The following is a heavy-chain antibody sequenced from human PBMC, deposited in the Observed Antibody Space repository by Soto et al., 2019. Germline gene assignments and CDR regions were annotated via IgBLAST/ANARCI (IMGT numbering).Heavy chain of an antibody. CDR3: AREAV. CDR1: GFTFSGYW. J-gene: IGHJ6*02. V-gene: IGHV3-7*05. Sequence: EVQLVESGGCLVQPGGSLNVSCAASGFTFSGYWMSWVRQAPGKGLEWVANIKQDGSEQFYVDSVKGRFTISRDNAKNSLYLQMNSLRAEDTALYYCAREAVWGQGTTVTVSS. CDR2: IKQDGSEQ.